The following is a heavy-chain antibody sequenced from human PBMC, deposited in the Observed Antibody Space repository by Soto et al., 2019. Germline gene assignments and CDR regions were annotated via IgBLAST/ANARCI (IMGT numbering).Heavy chain of an antibody. CDR3: ARSRYCPGRSCYTFES. CDR2: IMPIFGTG. Sequence: SVKVSCKASGGTFSSYAISWVRQAPGQGLEWMGGIMPIFGTGNYAQKFQGRVTINADKSTSTAYMELSSLTSEDTAVYYCARSRYCPGRSCYTFESWGQGTLVTV. CDR1: GGTFSSYA. D-gene: IGHD2-15*01. V-gene: IGHV1-69*06. J-gene: IGHJ4*02.